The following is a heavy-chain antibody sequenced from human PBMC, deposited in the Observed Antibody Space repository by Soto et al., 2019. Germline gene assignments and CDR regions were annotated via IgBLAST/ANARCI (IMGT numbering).Heavy chain of an antibody. V-gene: IGHV1-18*04. D-gene: IGHD2-2*01. J-gene: IGHJ5*02. CDR1: GYTFTSYG. Sequence: ASVKVSCKASGYTFTSYGITWVRQAPGQGLEWMGWISSYNGNTNYAQKVQGRVTLTTDTSTSTTYMELRSLRSDDTAVYYCARGPRYCSTTTCFSGVTWFDPWGQGTLVTVYS. CDR2: ISSYNGNT. CDR3: ARGPRYCSTTTCFSGVTWFDP.